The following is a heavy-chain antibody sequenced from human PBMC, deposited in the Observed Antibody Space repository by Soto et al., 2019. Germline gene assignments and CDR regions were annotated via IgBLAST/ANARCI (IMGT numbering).Heavy chain of an antibody. J-gene: IGHJ5*02. CDR1: GGSISSYY. CDR2: IYYSGST. CDR3: AREPSTVTTSWGFDP. Sequence: TSETLSLTCAVSGGSISSYYWSWIRQPPGKGLEWTGYIYYSGSTTYNPSLKSRVTISVDTSKNQFSLKLSSVTAADTAVYYCAREPSTVTTSWGFDPWGQGTLVTVSS. V-gene: IGHV4-59*01. D-gene: IGHD4-17*01.